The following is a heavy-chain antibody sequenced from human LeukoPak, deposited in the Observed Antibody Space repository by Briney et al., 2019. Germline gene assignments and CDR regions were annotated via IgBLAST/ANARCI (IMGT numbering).Heavy chain of an antibody. V-gene: IGHV4-59*08. D-gene: IGHD3-22*01. J-gene: IGHJ4*02. CDR2: IYYSGST. CDR3: ARLQGSSGYSYYFDY. CDR1: GGSISSYY. Sequence: PETLSLTCTVSGGSISSYYWSWIRQPPGKGLEWIGYIYYSGSTNYNPSLKSRVTISVDTSKNQFSLKLSSVTAADTAVYYCARLQGSSGYSYYFDYWGQGTLVTVSS.